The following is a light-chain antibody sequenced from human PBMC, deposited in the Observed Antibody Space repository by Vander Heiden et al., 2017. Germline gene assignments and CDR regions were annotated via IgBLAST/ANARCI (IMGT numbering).Light chain of an antibody. CDR3: QQYYSYSPVT. CDR2: KAS. CDR1: QSISNL. J-gene: IGKJ4*01. V-gene: IGKV1-5*03. Sequence: DIQMTQSPSTLSASVGDRVSITCRASQSISNLLAWYQQKPGKAPKLLIYKASSLDSGVPSRFSGSGSGTEFTLTISSLQPDDFATYYCQQYYSYSPVTFGAGTKVEI.